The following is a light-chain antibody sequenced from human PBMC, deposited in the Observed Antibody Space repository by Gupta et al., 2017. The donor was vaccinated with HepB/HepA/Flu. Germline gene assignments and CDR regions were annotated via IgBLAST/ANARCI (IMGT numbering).Light chain of an antibody. CDR1: SLRSYY. CDR2: GKN. V-gene: IGLV3-19*01. CDR3: NSRDSSGNHLGVV. J-gene: IGLJ2*01. Sequence: SSELTQDPAVSVSLGPRVRITVPGNSLRSYYASFYQQKPGQAPVLVIYGKNNRPSWRPDRFSCSSSGNTASLTMTGAQAEDEADYYCNSRDSSGNHLGVVFGGGTKLTVL.